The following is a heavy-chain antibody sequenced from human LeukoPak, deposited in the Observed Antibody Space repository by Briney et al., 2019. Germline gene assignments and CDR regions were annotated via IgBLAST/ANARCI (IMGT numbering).Heavy chain of an antibody. CDR3: ATPGIRDQYDFDS. Sequence: PGGSLRLSCTASEVTFSNYWMHWVRQAPGKGLVWVSRINTDGTTTNYADSVRGRFTISRDNAKNTLYLQMNSLRAEDTALYYCATPGIRDQYDFDSWGQGTLVTVSS. CDR1: EVTFSNYW. CDR2: INTDGTTT. D-gene: IGHD6-13*01. J-gene: IGHJ4*02. V-gene: IGHV3-74*01.